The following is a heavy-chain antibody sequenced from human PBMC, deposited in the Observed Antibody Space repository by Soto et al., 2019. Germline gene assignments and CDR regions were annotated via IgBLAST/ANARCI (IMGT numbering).Heavy chain of an antibody. V-gene: IGHV3-7*03. Sequence: ETLSLTCAVSGYSISSGYYWGWLRQPPGKGLEWVANIKQDGSEKYYVDSVKGRFTISRDNAKNSLYLQMNSLRAEDTAVYYCARAGDIVVVPAAILDYYGMDVWGQGTTVTVSS. CDR2: IKQDGSEK. D-gene: IGHD2-2*02. CDR3: ARAGDIVVVPAAILDYYGMDV. J-gene: IGHJ6*02. CDR1: GYSISSGYY.